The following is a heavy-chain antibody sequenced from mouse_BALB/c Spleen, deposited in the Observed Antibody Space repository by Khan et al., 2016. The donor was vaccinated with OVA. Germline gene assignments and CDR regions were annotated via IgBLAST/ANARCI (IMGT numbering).Heavy chain of an antibody. D-gene: IGHD2-3*01. Sequence: QVQLKKSGPGLVAPSQSLSITCTVSGFSLTSYGVHWVRQPPGKGLEWLVVIWSDGSTNYNSVLKSRLSISKDNSKSQVFLKMNSLQTDDTAIYYCARWFDGYSSLYAMDDWGQGTSVTVSS. CDR3: ARWFDGYSSLYAMDD. CDR1: GFSLTSYG. V-gene: IGHV2-6*02. J-gene: IGHJ4*01. CDR2: IWSDGST.